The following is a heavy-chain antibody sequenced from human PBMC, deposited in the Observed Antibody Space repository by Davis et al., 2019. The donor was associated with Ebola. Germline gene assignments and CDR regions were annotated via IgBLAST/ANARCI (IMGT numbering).Heavy chain of an antibody. CDR2: IKQDGSEK. Sequence: GESLKISCAASGFTFSSYWMTWVRQAPGKGLEWVANIKQDGSEKYYVDSVMGRFTISRDNAKESLYLHMNSLRDEDTALYYCAIGRGSSWFHYWGRGTLVTVSS. CDR1: GFTFSSYW. D-gene: IGHD6-13*01. CDR3: AIGRGSSWFHY. J-gene: IGHJ4*02. V-gene: IGHV3-7*01.